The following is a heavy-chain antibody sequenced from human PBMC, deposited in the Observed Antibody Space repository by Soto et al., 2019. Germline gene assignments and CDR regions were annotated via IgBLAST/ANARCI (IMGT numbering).Heavy chain of an antibody. D-gene: IGHD3-10*01. Sequence: PSETLSLTCTVSGGSVSGGSYYWSWIRQPPGKGLEWIGYIYYSGSTNYNPSLKSRVTISVDTSKNQFSLKLSSVTAADTAVYYCAREGVSYYYGSGSYRYLDYWGQGTLVTVSS. J-gene: IGHJ4*02. CDR1: GGSVSGGSYY. CDR3: AREGVSYYYGSGSYRYLDY. V-gene: IGHV4-61*01. CDR2: IYYSGST.